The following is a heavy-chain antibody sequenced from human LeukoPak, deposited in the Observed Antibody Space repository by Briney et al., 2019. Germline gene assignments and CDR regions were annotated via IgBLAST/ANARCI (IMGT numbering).Heavy chain of an antibody. CDR3: GGQLRRVF. CDR1: GFPFSAYW. Sequence: GGSLRLSCTASGFPFSAYWISWVRQAPGKGLEWVANIKEDGSVQDYADSVKGRFTVSRDNAKDSLYLQMNSLRVDDRGLYYGGGQLRRVFWGKGTTVTVSS. V-gene: IGHV3-7*01. J-gene: IGHJ6*04. CDR2: IKEDGSVQ. D-gene: IGHD2-2*01.